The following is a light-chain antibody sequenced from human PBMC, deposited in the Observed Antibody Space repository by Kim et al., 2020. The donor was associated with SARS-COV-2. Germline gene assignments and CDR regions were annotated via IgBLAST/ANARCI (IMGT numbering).Light chain of an antibody. CDR2: GKN. V-gene: IGLV3-19*01. J-gene: IGLJ2*01. CDR1: SLRSYS. CDR3: NSRDTSDHHLHVL. Sequence: SSELTQDPAVSVALGQTVRITCHGDSLRSYSASWYQQKPGQAPVLLMSGKNSRPSGIPDRFSGSRSGNTASLTITGAQAEDEAAYYCNSRDTSDHHLHVLFGGGTQLTVL.